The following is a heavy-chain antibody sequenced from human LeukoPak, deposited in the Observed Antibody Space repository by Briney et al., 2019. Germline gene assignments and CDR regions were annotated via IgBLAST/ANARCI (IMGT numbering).Heavy chain of an antibody. Sequence: GASVTVSCKASGGTFSSYAISWVRQAPAQGLEWMGRIIPILGIANYAQKFQGRVTITADKSTSTAYMELNSLRSEDTAVYYYARAGAVAGTYDAFDIWGQGTMVTVSS. D-gene: IGHD6-19*01. CDR1: GGTFSSYA. J-gene: IGHJ3*02. CDR2: IIPILGIA. CDR3: ARAGAVAGTYDAFDI. V-gene: IGHV1-69*04.